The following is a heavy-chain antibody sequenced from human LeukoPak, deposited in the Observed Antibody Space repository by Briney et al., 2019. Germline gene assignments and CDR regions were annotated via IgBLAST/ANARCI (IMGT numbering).Heavy chain of an antibody. CDR3: ARGDRRRAFDI. CDR2: IYYSGST. J-gene: IGHJ3*02. V-gene: IGHV4-59*01. CDR1: GGSISSYY. D-gene: IGHD3-16*01. Sequence: SETLSLTCTVSGGSISSYYWGWIRQPPGKGLEWVGYIYYSGSTNYNPSLKSRVIISVDTYKNHSPLKLSSVTAADTALYYCARGDRRRAFDIWGQGTMVTVSS.